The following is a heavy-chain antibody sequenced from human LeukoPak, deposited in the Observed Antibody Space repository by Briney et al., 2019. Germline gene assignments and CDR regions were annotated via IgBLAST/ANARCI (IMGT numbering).Heavy chain of an antibody. CDR2: IYTSGST. V-gene: IGHV4-4*07. CDR1: GGSISSYY. D-gene: IGHD6-13*01. CDR3: ARELAAAGTTLPYYYYGMDV. Sequence: SETLSLTCTVSGGSISSYYWSWIRQPAGKGLEGIGRIYTSGSTNYNPSLKSRVTMSVDTSKNQFSLKLSSVTAADTAVYYCARELAAAGTTLPYYYYGMDVWGQGTTVTVSS. J-gene: IGHJ6*02.